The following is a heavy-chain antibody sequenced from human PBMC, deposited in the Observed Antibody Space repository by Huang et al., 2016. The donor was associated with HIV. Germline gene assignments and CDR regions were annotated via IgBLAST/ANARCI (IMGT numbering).Heavy chain of an antibody. J-gene: IGHJ3*02. Sequence: QVQLQQWGAELLKPSETLSLTCAVSGGSFSGHYWTWIRQPPGRGLEWIGESSESGSTTYTPSLRSRVTISGATSQGQFSLKLNSVTAADTAIYYCARMFKYDSGGYWGNDAFDIWGQGTMVTVSS. CDR3: ARMFKYDSGGYWGNDAFDI. D-gene: IGHD3-22*01. CDR1: GGSFSGHY. CDR2: SSESGST. V-gene: IGHV4-34*02.